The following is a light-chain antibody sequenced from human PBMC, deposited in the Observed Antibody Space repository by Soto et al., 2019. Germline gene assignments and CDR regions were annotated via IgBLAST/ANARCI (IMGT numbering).Light chain of an antibody. CDR3: KQYGTSEIM. V-gene: IGKV3-20*01. CDR2: DTS. J-gene: IGKJ5*01. CDR1: QSLTNSF. Sequence: ELALPQYPGPLSLSAGERATLSCRASQSLTNSFIAWYQQRPGQAPRLLIYDTSSRASGIPDRVSGRLSWTDLTLTISSLEHADLSVFYGKQYGTSEIMFVPVTRLEIK.